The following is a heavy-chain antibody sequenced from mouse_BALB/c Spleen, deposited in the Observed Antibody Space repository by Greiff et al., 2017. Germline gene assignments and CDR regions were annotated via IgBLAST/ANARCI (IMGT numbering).Heavy chain of an antibody. J-gene: IGHJ2*01. CDR1: GYTFTDYY. V-gene: IGHV1-26*01. CDR2: VNPNNGGT. CDR3: ARRRDGSGPPFDY. Sequence: EVQLQQSGPELVKPGASVKISCKASGYTFTDYYMYWVKQSHGKSLEWIGLVNPNNGGTSYNQKFKGKATLTVDKSSSTAYMELRSLTSEDSAVYYCARRRDGSGPPFDYWGQGTTLTVSS. D-gene: IGHD1-1*01.